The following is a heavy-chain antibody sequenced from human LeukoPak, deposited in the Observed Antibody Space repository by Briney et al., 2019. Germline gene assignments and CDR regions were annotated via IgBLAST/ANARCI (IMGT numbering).Heavy chain of an antibody. J-gene: IGHJ1*01. CDR1: GGTFSSYA. CDR3: ARNRDLGPAEYFQH. V-gene: IGHV1-69*13. Sequence: ASVKVSCKASGGTFSSYAISWVRQAPGQGLEWMGGIVPIFGTANYAQKFQGRVTITADESTSTAYMELSSLRPEDTAVYYCARNRDLGPAEYFQHWGQGTLVTVSS. D-gene: IGHD2/OR15-2a*01. CDR2: IVPIFGTA.